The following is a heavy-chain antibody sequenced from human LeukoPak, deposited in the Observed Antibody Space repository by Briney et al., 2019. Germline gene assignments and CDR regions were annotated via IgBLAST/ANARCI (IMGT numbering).Heavy chain of an antibody. Sequence: EASVEVSCKASGYTFTSYDINWVRQATGQGLEWMGWMNPNSGNTGYAQKFQGRVTMTRNTSISTAYMELSSLRSEDTAVYYCARGLPTAMPFDYWGQGTLVTVSS. J-gene: IGHJ4*02. D-gene: IGHD5-18*01. V-gene: IGHV1-8*01. CDR1: GYTFTSYD. CDR2: MNPNSGNT. CDR3: ARGLPTAMPFDY.